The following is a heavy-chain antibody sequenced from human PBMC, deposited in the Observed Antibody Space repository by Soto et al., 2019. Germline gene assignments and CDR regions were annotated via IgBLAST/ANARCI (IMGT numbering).Heavy chain of an antibody. V-gene: IGHV1-69*06. D-gene: IGHD3-22*01. Sequence: SVKVSCKASGGTFSSYAISWVRQAPGQGPEWMGGIIPIFGTANYAQKFQGRVTITADKSTSTAYMELSSLRSEDTAVYYCARGRRVYYYDSSGYYLGYWGQGTPGHRLL. J-gene: IGHJ4*02. CDR1: GGTFSSYA. CDR3: ARGRRVYYYDSSGYYLGY. CDR2: IIPIFGTA.